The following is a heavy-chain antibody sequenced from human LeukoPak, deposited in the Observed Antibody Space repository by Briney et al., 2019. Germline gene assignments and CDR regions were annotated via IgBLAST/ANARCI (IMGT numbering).Heavy chain of an antibody. CDR1: GGTFSSYA. J-gene: IGHJ6*03. CDR2: IIPIFGTA. V-gene: IGHV1-69*13. D-gene: IGHD3-10*01. CDR3: ARGGPHITMVRGVIPDHPDHYYYYYYMDV. Sequence: SVKVSCKASGGTFSSYAISWVRQAPGQGLEWMGGIIPIFGTANYAQKFQGRVTITADESTSTACMELSSLRSEDTAVYYCARGGPHITMVRGVIPDHPDHYYYYYYMDVWGKGTTVTVSS.